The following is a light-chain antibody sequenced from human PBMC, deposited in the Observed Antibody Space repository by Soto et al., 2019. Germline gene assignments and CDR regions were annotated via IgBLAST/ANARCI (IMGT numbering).Light chain of an antibody. CDR3: SSYTSSSTYV. CDR2: DVS. V-gene: IGLV2-18*02. CDR1: SSDVGSYSR. J-gene: IGLJ1*01. Sequence: QSALTQPPSVSGSPGQSVAISCTGTSSDVGSYSRVSWYQQPPGTAPKLMIYDVSNRPSGVPDRFSGSKSCNTASLTISGLQAEDEADYYCSSYTSSSTYVFGTGTQLTVL.